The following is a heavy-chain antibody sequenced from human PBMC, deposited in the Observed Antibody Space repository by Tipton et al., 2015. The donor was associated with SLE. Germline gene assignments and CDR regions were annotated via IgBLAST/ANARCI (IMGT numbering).Heavy chain of an antibody. CDR3: AKEGGDC. CDR2: MRYNEINK. D-gene: IGHD3-16*01. J-gene: IGHJ4*02. V-gene: IGHV3-30*02. CDR1: GFTFTTYG. Sequence: GSLRLSCSASGFTFTTYGIHWVRQAPGKGLEWVAFMRYNEINKYYADSVKGRFTISRDNSKNTVYLQMNSLRPEDTAVYYCAKEGGDCWGQGTRVTVSS.